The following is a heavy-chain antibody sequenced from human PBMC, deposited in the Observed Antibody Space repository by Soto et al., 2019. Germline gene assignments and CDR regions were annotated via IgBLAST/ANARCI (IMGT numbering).Heavy chain of an antibody. V-gene: IGHV4-59*01. D-gene: IGHD4-17*01. CDR3: ARSNGDYGDY. CDR2: IYYSGST. CDR1: GDSISSYY. J-gene: IGHJ4*01. Sequence: SETLSLTCTVSGDSISSYYWSWIRQPPGKGLEWIGYIYYSGSTNYNPSLKSRVTISVDTSKNQFSLKLSSVTAADTAVYYCARSNGDYGDYCSQGTPVTVSS.